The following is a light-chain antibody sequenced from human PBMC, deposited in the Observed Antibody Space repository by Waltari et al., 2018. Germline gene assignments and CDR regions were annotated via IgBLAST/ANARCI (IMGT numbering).Light chain of an antibody. J-gene: IGLJ2*01. CDR1: KLGDKY. CDR2: QDS. Sequence: SYELTQPPSVSVSPGQTASITCSGDKLGDKYACWYQQKPGQSPVLVIYQDSNRPSGIPERFSGSNSGNTATLTISGTQAMDEADYYCQAWDSSTAEFGGGTKLTVL. CDR3: QAWDSSTAE. V-gene: IGLV3-1*01.